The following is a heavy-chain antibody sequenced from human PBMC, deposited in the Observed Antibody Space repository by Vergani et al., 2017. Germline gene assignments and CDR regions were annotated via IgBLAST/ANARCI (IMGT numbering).Heavy chain of an antibody. V-gene: IGHV2-5*01. CDR3: VHGMGRKYDILTGYLFIDDVDI. Sequence: QITLKESGPTLVQPTQTLTLTCTFSGFSFSLSGVGVGWIRQPPGKALEWLALIYWNDDKRYSPSLKSRLTITKDTSENQVVLTMTNMDPVDTATYYCVHGMGRKYDILTGYLFIDDVDIWCQGTMVTVSS. CDR2: IYWNDDK. CDR1: GFSFSLSGVG. D-gene: IGHD3-9*01. J-gene: IGHJ3*02.